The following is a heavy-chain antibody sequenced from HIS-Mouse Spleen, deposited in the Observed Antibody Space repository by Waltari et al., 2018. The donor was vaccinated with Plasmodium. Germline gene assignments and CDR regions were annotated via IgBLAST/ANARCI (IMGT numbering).Heavy chain of an antibody. CDR2: IWYDGINK. J-gene: IGHJ3*02. CDR1: GFTFSSYG. Sequence: QVQLVESGGGVVQPGRSLRLSCAASGFTFSSYGMHWVRQAPGKGLECVEVIWYDGINKYYADSVKGRFTISRDNSKNTLYLQMNSLRAEDTAVYYCAKVAQGTRDAFDIWGQGTMVTVSS. CDR3: AKVAQGTRDAFDI. D-gene: IGHD2-8*01. V-gene: IGHV3-33*06.